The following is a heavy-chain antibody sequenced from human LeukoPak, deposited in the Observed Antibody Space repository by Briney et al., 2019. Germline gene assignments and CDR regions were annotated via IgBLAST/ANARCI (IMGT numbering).Heavy chain of an antibody. V-gene: IGHV3-48*03. CDR1: GFTFSSYE. J-gene: IGHJ6*04. CDR3: AELGITMIGGV. Sequence: SGGSLRLSCAASGFTFSSYEMNWGRQATGKGLEWVSYISSSGSTIFYADAVKRRFTISRDNAKNSLYLQMNSLRAEDTAVYYCAELGITMIGGVWGKGTTVTISS. CDR2: ISSSGSTI. D-gene: IGHD3-10*02.